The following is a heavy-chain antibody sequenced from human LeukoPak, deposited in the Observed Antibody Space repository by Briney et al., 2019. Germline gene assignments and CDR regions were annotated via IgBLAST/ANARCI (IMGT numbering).Heavy chain of an antibody. Sequence: GASXKVSCKASGYTFTSYYMHWVRQAPGQGLEWMGIINPSGGSTSYAQKFQGRVTMTRDTSTSTVYMELSSLRSEDTAVYYCARDLGYYDFWSGYSHFDYWGQGTLVTVSS. V-gene: IGHV1-46*01. CDR3: ARDLGYYDFWSGYSHFDY. J-gene: IGHJ4*02. D-gene: IGHD3-3*01. CDR2: INPSGGST. CDR1: GYTFTSYY.